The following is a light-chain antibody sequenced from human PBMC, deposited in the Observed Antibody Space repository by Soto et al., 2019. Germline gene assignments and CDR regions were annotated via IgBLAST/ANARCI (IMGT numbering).Light chain of an antibody. V-gene: IGLV2-23*02. CDR2: GVT. Sequence: QSVLTQPASVSGSPGQSITISYTGTNNDVGAFNLVSWYQQHPVKAPKLIIFGVTERPSGVSNRFSGSKSGNTASLTISGLQAEDEGDYYCCSYAGSGNYWIFGGGTKVTVL. CDR1: NNDVGAFNL. CDR3: CSYAGSGNYWI. J-gene: IGLJ3*02.